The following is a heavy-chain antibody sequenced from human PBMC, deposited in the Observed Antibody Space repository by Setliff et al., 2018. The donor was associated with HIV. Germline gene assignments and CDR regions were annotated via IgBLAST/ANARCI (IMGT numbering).Heavy chain of an antibody. CDR1: EFTFNIYA. V-gene: IGHV3-23*01. J-gene: IGHJ6*04. CDR2: ISGSGATT. CDR3: TRDPRPMDV. Sequence: GGSLRLSCAASEFTFNIYAMSWVRQAPGKGLEWVSGISGSGATTNYADSVKGRFTISRDNSKNTLYLQINSLRAEDTALYYCTRDPRPMDVWGKGTTVTVSS.